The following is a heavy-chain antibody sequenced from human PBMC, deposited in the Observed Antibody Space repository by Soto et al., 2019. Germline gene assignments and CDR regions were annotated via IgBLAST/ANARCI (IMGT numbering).Heavy chain of an antibody. CDR3: ARGYSYGYVDY. V-gene: IGHV4-39*01. J-gene: IGHJ4*02. D-gene: IGHD5-18*01. CDR1: GDSFSSNSYY. CDR2: FYYSGST. Sequence: QLQLQESGPGLVKPSETLSLTCTVSGDSFSSNSYYWGWIRQPPGKGLECIGSFYYSGSTYYNPSLKSRVTISAGTSKNAYSLKLYSVTAADTAVYYCARGYSYGYVDYWGQGTLVTVSS.